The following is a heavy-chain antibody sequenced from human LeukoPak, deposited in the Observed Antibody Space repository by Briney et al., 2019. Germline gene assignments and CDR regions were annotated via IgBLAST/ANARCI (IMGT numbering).Heavy chain of an antibody. CDR3: ARAGEYWYFDL. V-gene: IGHV3-48*03. J-gene: IGHJ2*01. CDR1: GFTFSSYG. Sequence: GGSLRLSCAAFGFTFSSYGMNWVRQAPGKGLEWVSYISSSGSTIYYADSVKGRFTISRDNAKNSLYLQMNSLRAEDTAVYYCARAGEYWYFDLWGRGTLVTVSS. CDR2: ISSSGSTI.